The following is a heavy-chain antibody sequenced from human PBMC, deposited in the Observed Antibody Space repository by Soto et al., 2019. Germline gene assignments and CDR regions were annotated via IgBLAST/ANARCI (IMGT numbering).Heavy chain of an antibody. CDR1: GYTFTSYS. Sequence: GASVNVSCNASGYTFTSYSMHWVRQAPGQRLEWMGWINAGNGNTKYSQKFQGRVTITRDTSASTAYMELSSLRSEDTAVYYCARDNFGAARGLWGQRLPYYYGMDVWGQGTTVTVSS. J-gene: IGHJ6*02. D-gene: IGHD6-6*01. CDR3: ARDNFGAARGLWGQRLPYYYGMDV. V-gene: IGHV1-3*01. CDR2: INAGNGNT.